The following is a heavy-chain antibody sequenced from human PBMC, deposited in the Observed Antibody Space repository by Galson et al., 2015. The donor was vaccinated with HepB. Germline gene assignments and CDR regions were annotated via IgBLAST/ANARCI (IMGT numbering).Heavy chain of an antibody. Sequence: SLRLSCAASGFTFSSSAMSWVRQAPGKGLEWVSAISGSGGSTYYADSVKGRFTISRDKAKNTLYLQMNSLRAEDTAVYYCAKESGDDRDFDYWGQGTLVTVSS. CDR2: ISGSGGST. CDR1: GFTFSSSA. CDR3: AKESGDDRDFDY. J-gene: IGHJ4*02. V-gene: IGHV3-23*01. D-gene: IGHD1-1*01.